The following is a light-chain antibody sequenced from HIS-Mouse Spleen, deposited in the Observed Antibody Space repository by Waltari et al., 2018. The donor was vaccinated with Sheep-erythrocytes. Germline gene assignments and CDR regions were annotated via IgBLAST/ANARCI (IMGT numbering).Light chain of an antibody. Sequence: DIQLTQSPSFLSASVGARVTITCRASQGISRYLAWYQQKPGKAPNLLIYAASTLQSGVPSRFSGSGSGTEFTLTISSLQPEDFATYYCQQLNSYPHTFGQGTKLEIK. CDR2: AAS. CDR3: QQLNSYPHT. V-gene: IGKV1-9*01. CDR1: QGISRY. J-gene: IGKJ2*01.